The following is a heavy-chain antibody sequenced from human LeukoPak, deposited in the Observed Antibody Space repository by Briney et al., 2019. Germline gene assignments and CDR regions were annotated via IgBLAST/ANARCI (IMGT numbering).Heavy chain of an antibody. CDR1: GGSISSGDYY. Sequence: SQTLSLTCTVSGGSISSGDYYWRWIRQPPGKGLEWIGYIYYSGSTYYNPSLKSRVTISVDTSKNQFSLKLSSVTAADTAVYYCASHDYDFRSDPGAFDIWGQGTMVTVSS. J-gene: IGHJ3*02. CDR3: ASHDYDFRSDPGAFDI. D-gene: IGHD3-3*01. V-gene: IGHV4-30-4*08. CDR2: IYYSGST.